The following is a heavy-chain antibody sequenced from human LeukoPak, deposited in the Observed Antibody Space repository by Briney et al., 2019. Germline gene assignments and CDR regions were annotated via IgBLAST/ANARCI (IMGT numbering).Heavy chain of an antibody. Sequence: GGSLRLSCAASGFIFSTYEMNWVRQAPGKGLEWLSFISTSGTTRYYADSVKGRFTISRDNAKNSLSLQMNSLRAEDTAVYYCARVKTTANAFDIWGQGTMVTVSS. CDR3: ARVKTTANAFDI. V-gene: IGHV3-48*03. J-gene: IGHJ3*02. CDR1: GFIFSTYE. CDR2: ISTSGTTR. D-gene: IGHD4-17*01.